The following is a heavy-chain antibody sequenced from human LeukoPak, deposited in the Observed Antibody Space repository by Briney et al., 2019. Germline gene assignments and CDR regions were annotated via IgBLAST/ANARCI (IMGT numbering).Heavy chain of an antibody. CDR3: ARVGEWFGELFYYFDY. J-gene: IGHJ4*02. D-gene: IGHD3-10*01. V-gene: IGHV3-74*01. CDR1: GFTFSSYW. CDR2: INSDGSST. Sequence: GGSLRLSCAASGFTFSSYWMHWVRQAPGKGPVWVSRINSDGSSTSYADSVKGRFTISRDNAKNTLYLQMNSLRAEDTAVYYCARVGEWFGELFYYFDYWGQGTLVTVSS.